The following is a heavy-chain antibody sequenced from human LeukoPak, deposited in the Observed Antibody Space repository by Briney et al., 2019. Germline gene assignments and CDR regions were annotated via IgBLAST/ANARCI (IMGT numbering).Heavy chain of an antibody. Sequence: RVASVKVSCKVSGYTLTKLSMHWVRQTPGKGLEWMGGFDPEDGERHYAQNFQGRVTMTDDTSTDTAYMELSSLRSEDTAVYYCASWKDYYESSGGPFDYWGQGTLVTVSS. CDR2: FDPEDGER. CDR1: GYTLTKLS. V-gene: IGHV1-24*01. J-gene: IGHJ4*02. D-gene: IGHD3-22*01. CDR3: ASWKDYYESSGGPFDY.